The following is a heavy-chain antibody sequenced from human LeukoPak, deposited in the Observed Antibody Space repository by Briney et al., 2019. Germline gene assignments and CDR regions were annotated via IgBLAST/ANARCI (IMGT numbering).Heavy chain of an antibody. CDR2: INANSGGT. J-gene: IGHJ5*02. CDR3: ARGGGWAAPTNWFDP. CDR1: GYTFTGYY. V-gene: IGHV1-2*02. D-gene: IGHD3-16*01. Sequence: ASVKVSCKTSGYTFTGYYMHWVRQAPGQGLEWMGWINANSGGTNYAQKFQGRVTMTRDTSISTAYMELSRLRSDDTAVYYCARGGGWAAPTNWFDPWGQGTVVTVSS.